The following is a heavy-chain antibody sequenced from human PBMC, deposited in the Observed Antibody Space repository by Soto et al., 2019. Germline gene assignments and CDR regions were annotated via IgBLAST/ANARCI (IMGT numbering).Heavy chain of an antibody. V-gene: IGHV3-23*01. Sequence: GGSLRLSCAVSGFICSSYDMSWVRQAPGRGLAWVSTILVAGSQHYEDSVQGRFTISRDTSKNTVFLYMNSLTAGDTAVYYCAKATATGGGAFEIYGQGTMVTVSS. J-gene: IGHJ3*02. CDR2: ILVAGSQ. CDR3: AKATATGGGAFEI. CDR1: GFICSSYD. D-gene: IGHD2-8*02.